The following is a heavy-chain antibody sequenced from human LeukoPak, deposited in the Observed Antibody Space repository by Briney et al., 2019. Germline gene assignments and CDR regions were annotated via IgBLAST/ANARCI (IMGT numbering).Heavy chain of an antibody. Sequence: SETLSLTCAVYGGSLSGYYWSWIRQPPGKGLEWIGEINHSGSTNYNPSLKSRVTISVDTSKNQFSLKLSSVTAADTAVYYCARGRYVWGSYRAYFDYWGQGTLVTVSS. CDR2: INHSGST. D-gene: IGHD3-16*02. J-gene: IGHJ4*02. V-gene: IGHV4-34*01. CDR3: ARGRYVWGSYRAYFDY. CDR1: GGSLSGYY.